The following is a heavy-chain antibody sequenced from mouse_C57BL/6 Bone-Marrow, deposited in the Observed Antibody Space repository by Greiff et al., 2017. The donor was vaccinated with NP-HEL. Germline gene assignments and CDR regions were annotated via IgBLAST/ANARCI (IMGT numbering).Heavy chain of an antibody. CDR2: ISDGGSYT. CDR3: AGDTLVRYFYV. J-gene: IGHJ1*03. CDR1: GFTFSSYA. Sequence: EVQVVESGGGLVKPGGSLKLSCAASGFTFSSYAMSWVRQTPEKRLGWVATISDGGSYTYYPDNVKGRITISRDTAKNNLYLQMSQLKAEDTAMYYSAGDTLVRYFYVWGTGTAVTVSA. V-gene: IGHV5-4*01.